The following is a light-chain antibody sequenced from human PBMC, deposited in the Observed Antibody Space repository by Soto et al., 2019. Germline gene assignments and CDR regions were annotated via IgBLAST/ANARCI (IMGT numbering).Light chain of an antibody. CDR3: ETWESNTRV. J-gene: IGLJ3*02. V-gene: IGLV4-60*03. CDR1: SGHSSYI. Sequence: QLVLTQSSSASASLGSSVKLTCTLSSGHSSYIIAWHQQQPGKAPRYLMKLEGSGSYNKGSGVPDRFSGSSSGADRYLTISNLQSEDEADYYCETWESNTRVFGGGTKLTVL. CDR2: LEGSGSY.